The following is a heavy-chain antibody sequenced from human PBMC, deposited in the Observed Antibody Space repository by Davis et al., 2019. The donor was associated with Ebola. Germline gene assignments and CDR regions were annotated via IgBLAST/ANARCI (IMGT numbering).Heavy chain of an antibody. Sequence: PGGSLRLSCAASGFTFSSNAMSWVSQAPGKGLEWVSVIGPTGTSTHYADSVKGRFTISRDNSKNTLFLQINSLRAEDTAVYYCAKLNDGWIRPNWCDPWGQGTLVTVSS. V-gene: IGHV3-23*01. CDR1: GFTFSSNA. CDR2: IGPTGTST. CDR3: AKLNDGWIRPNWCDP. J-gene: IGHJ5*02. D-gene: IGHD5-24*01.